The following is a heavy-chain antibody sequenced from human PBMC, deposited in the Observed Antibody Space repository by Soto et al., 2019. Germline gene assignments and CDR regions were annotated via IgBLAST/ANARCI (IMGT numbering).Heavy chain of an antibody. J-gene: IGHJ6*02. V-gene: IGHV3-30-3*01. D-gene: IGHD3-3*01. CDR2: ISYDGSNK. Sequence: GGSLRLSCAASGFTFSSYAMHWVRQAPGKGLEWVAVISYDGSNKYYADSVKGRFTISRDNSKNTRYLQMNSRRAEDTAVYYCARDRSVNTIFGVVMYYCYYGMDVWGQGTTVTVSS. CDR3: ARDRSVNTIFGVVMYYCYYGMDV. CDR1: GFTFSSYA.